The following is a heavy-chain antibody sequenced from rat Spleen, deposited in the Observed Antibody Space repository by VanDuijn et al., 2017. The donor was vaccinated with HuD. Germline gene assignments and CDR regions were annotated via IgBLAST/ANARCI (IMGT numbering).Heavy chain of an antibody. J-gene: IGHJ3*01. CDR2: INTSGDNT. Sequence: EVQLVESGGGLVQPGRSLKLSCAVSGFTFSDYDMAWVRQAPTGGLEWVASINTSGDNTYYGDSVKGRFTVSRDDAETTLYLQMDSLTSEDTATYYCATHGGLYNWFAYWGQGTLVTVSS. CDR3: ATHGGLYNWFAY. CDR1: GFTFSDYD. V-gene: IGHV5S23*01.